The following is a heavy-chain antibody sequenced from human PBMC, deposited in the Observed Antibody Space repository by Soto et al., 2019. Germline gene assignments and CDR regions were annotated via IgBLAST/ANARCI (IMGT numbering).Heavy chain of an antibody. Sequence: GSLRLSCAASGFTFSSYSMNWVRQAPGKGLEWVSYISSSSTIYYADSVKGRFTISRDNAKNSLYLQMNSLRAEDTAVYYCASWESSSSPIGYWGQGTLVTVSS. CDR1: GFTFSSYS. D-gene: IGHD6-6*01. CDR2: ISSSSTI. V-gene: IGHV3-48*01. CDR3: ASWESSSSPIGY. J-gene: IGHJ4*02.